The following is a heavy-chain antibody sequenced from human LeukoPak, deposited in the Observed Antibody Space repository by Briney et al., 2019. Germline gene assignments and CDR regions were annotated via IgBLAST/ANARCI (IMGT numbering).Heavy chain of an antibody. CDR1: GGTFSSYA. J-gene: IGHJ4*02. V-gene: IGHV1-69*04. Sequence: ASVKVSCKASGGTFSSYAISWVRQAPGQGLEWMGRIIPILGIANYAQKFQGRVTITADKSTSTAYMELSSLRSEDTAVYYCARSTFDYVWGSYHPGDYWGQGTLVTVSS. D-gene: IGHD3-16*02. CDR2: IIPILGIA. CDR3: ARSTFDYVWGSYHPGDY.